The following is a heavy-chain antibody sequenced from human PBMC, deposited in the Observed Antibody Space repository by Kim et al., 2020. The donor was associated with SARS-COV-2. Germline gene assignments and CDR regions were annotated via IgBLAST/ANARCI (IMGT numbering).Heavy chain of an antibody. V-gene: IGHV1-18*01. D-gene: IGHD1-26*01. CDR3: ARGWELLTALYDY. Sequence: YEQKLQGRVTMTTDTSTSTAYMELRSLRSDDTAVYYCARGWELLTALYDYWGQGTLVTVSS. J-gene: IGHJ4*02.